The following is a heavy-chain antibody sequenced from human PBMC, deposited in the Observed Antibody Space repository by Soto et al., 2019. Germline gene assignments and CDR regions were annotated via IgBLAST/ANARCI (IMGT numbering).Heavy chain of an antibody. V-gene: IGHV3-11*01. CDR1: GFTFSDYY. J-gene: IGHJ4*02. CDR2: ISSSGSII. Sequence: QVPLVESGGGLVKPGGSLRLSCAASGFTFSDYYMSWIRQAPGKGLEWVSYISSSGSIIYYADSVKGRFTISRDNAKNLLYLQMNTLRAEDTAVYYCARDQGYYDSSGYFDFWGQGTLVTVSS. CDR3: ARDQGYYDSSGYFDF. D-gene: IGHD3-22*01.